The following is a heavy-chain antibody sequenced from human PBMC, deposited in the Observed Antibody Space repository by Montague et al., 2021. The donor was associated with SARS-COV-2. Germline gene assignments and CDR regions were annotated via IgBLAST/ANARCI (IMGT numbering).Heavy chain of an antibody. D-gene: IGHD5-12*01. CDR2: IYTSGTT. CDR3: ARAHSGSWAHLDN. CDR1: GDSVSSGSYY. Sequence: TLSLTCRVSGDSVSSGSYYWSWIRQPAGKGLEWIGRIYTSGTTDYSFSLKSRVTISVDTSKNQFSLKLTSVTAADTAVYYCARAHSGSWAHLDNWGQGSLVTVSS. J-gene: IGHJ4*02. V-gene: IGHV4-61*02.